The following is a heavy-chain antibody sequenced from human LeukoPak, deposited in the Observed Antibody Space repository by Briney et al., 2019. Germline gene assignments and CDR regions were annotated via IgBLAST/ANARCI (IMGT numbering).Heavy chain of an antibody. CDR1: GGTFSSYA. J-gene: IGHJ4*02. CDR3: ATTDYYYDSSGYLGFNDY. CDR2: INPIFGTA. V-gene: IGHV1-69*06. D-gene: IGHD3-22*01. Sequence: SVKVSCKASGGTFSSYAISWVRQAPGQGLEWMGGINPIFGTANYAQKFQGRVTITADKSTSTAYMELSSLRSEDTAVYYCATTDYYYDSSGYLGFNDYWGQGTLVTVSS.